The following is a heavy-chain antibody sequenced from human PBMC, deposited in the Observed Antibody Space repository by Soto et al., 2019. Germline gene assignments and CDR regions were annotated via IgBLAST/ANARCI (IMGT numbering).Heavy chain of an antibody. CDR1: GGSISSYY. CDR2: IYTSGST. D-gene: IGHD5-12*01. Sequence: PSETLSLTCTVSGGSISSYYWSWIRQPPGKGLEWIGRIYTSGSTNYSPSLKSRVTMSVDTSKNQFSLKLSFVTAADTAVYYCARDHVPVVTTIIYYYGMDVWGQGTTVTVSS. CDR3: ARDHVPVVTTIIYYYGMDV. V-gene: IGHV4-4*07. J-gene: IGHJ6*02.